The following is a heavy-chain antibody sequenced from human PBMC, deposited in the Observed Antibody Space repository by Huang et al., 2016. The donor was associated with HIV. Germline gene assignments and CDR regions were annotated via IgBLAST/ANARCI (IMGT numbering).Heavy chain of an antibody. CDR3: ARGQSGPSQWLASLGNYYYYMDV. V-gene: IGHV4-39*01. CDR1: GGSISGSRYY. Sequence: QLQLQESGPGPVKPSATLSLTCTVSGGSISGSRYYWGWIRQPPGTGLEWIGSIYYSGDSHYSPSLKSRVTISVDTSKNQFSLKLSSVTAADTAVYYCARGQSGPSQWLASLGNYYYYMDVWGKGTTVTVSS. J-gene: IGHJ6*03. D-gene: IGHD6-19*01. CDR2: IYYSGDS.